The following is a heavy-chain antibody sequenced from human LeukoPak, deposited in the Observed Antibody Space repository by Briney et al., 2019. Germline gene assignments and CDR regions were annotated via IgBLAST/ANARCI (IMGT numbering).Heavy chain of an antibody. CDR3: ARHVLGYSYGSGHDWFDP. CDR2: IYDSGIT. Sequence: SETLSLTRTVSGDSISGYYWSWIRRPPGKGLEWVGYIYDSGITNYHPSLKSRVTMSVDTSKNQFSLRLSSVTASDTAVYYCARHVLGYSYGSGHDWFDPWGQGTLVTVSS. V-gene: IGHV4-59*08. J-gene: IGHJ5*02. CDR1: GDSISGYY. D-gene: IGHD3-10*01.